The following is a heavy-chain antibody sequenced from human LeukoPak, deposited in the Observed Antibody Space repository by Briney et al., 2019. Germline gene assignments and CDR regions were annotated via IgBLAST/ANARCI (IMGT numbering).Heavy chain of an antibody. CDR2: ISWNSGSI. V-gene: IGHV3-9*01. Sequence: SGRSLRLSCAASGFTFDDYAMHWVRQAPGMGLEWVSGISWNSGSIGYADSVKGRFTISRDNAKNSLYLQMNSLRAEDTALYYCAKDRGYDILTGYGIDYWGQGTLVTVSS. D-gene: IGHD3-9*01. J-gene: IGHJ4*02. CDR3: AKDRGYDILTGYGIDY. CDR1: GFTFDDYA.